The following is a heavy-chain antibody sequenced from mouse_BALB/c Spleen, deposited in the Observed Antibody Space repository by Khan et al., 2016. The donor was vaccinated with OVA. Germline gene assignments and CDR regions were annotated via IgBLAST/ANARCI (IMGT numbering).Heavy chain of an antibody. CDR2: INTYTGQP. J-gene: IGHJ1*01. Sequence: QIQLVQSGPELKKPGETVKISCKASGYTFTNYGMNWVKQALGKGLKWMGWINTYTGQPTYADDFKGRFAFSLETSASTANLQLNILKNEDTATYLSARANSYWYFDVWGAGTTVTVSS. CDR3: ARANSYWYFDV. V-gene: IGHV9-3-1*01. D-gene: IGHD4-1*02. CDR1: GYTFTNYG.